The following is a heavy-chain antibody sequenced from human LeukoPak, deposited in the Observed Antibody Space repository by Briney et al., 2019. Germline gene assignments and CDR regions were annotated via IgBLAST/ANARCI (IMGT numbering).Heavy chain of an antibody. Sequence: PSETLSLTCTVSGASISSYFWTWIRQSPGKGLGWIGYISNIGSTNYNPSLKSRVTISGDTSKNQFSLKLSSVTAADTAVYYCTRDRSALDTWGQGTMVTVSS. V-gene: IGHV4-59*01. CDR1: GASISSYF. J-gene: IGHJ3*02. CDR3: TRDRSALDT. CDR2: ISNIGST.